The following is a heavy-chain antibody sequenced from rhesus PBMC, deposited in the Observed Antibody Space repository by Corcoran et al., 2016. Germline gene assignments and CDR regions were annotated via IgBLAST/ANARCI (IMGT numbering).Heavy chain of an antibody. J-gene: IGHJ3*01. V-gene: IGHV4S19*01. CDR1: GGSLSSNNW. D-gene: IGHD1-20*01. CDR3: ARDLNRDAFDF. CDR2: ISGSSGST. Sequence: QVQLQESGPGLVKPSETLSLTCAVSGGSLSSNNWWSWIRPPPGKGLEWIGCISGSSGSTNYNPSRKSRVTISKDTSKNLFSLKLSSVTAADTAVYYCARDLNRDAFDFWGQGLRVTVSS.